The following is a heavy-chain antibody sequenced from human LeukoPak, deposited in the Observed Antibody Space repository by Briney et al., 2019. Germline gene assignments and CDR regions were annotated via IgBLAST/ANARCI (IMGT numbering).Heavy chain of an antibody. Sequence: PGGSLRLSCAASGFTFSSHSMNWVRQTPGKGLEWISYISSSSTIIHYADSVKGRFTISRDNSKNTLYLQMNSLRAEDTAVYYCARCGGKKKHPYYYYGMDVWGQGTTVTVSS. V-gene: IGHV3-48*01. CDR1: GFTFSSHS. D-gene: IGHD4-23*01. CDR2: ISSSSTII. J-gene: IGHJ6*02. CDR3: ARCGGKKKHPYYYYGMDV.